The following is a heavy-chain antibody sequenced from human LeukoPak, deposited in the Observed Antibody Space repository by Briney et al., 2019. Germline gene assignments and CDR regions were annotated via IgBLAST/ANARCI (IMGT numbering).Heavy chain of an antibody. CDR1: GGSISGYY. Sequence: SETLSLTCAVYGGSISGYYWSWIRQPPGKGLEWIGEINHSGSTNYNPSLKSRVTISVDTSKNQFSLKLSSVTAADTAVYYCARGLDHNIAARPPRGWFDPWGQGTLVTVSS. J-gene: IGHJ5*02. D-gene: IGHD6-6*01. CDR2: INHSGST. V-gene: IGHV4-34*01. CDR3: ARGLDHNIAARPPRGWFDP.